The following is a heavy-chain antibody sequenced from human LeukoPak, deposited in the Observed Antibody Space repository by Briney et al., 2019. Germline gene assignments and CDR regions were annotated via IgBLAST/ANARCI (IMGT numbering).Heavy chain of an antibody. Sequence: GGSLRLSCAASGFTFSSYGMHWVRQAPGKGLEWVAFIRYDGSNKYYADSVKGRFTISRDNSKNTLYLQMNSLRAEDTAVYYCAKDAGYCSCGSCFFDYWGQGTLVTVSS. CDR3: AKDAGYCSCGSCFFDY. CDR1: GFTFSSYG. D-gene: IGHD2-15*01. CDR2: IRYDGSNK. V-gene: IGHV3-30*02. J-gene: IGHJ4*02.